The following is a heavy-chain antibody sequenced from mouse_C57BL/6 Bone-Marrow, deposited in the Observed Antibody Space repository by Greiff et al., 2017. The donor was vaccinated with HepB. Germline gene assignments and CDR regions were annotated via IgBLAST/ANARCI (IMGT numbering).Heavy chain of an antibody. CDR3: ARHKVVAKGNFDV. J-gene: IGHJ1*03. V-gene: IGHV5-6*01. Sequence: DVHLVESGGDLVKPGGSLKLSCAASGFTFSSYGMSWVRQTPDKRLEWVATISSGGSYTYYPDSVKGRFTISRDNAKNTLYLQMSSLKSEDTAMYYCARHKVVAKGNFDVWGTGTTVTVSS. CDR1: GFTFSSYG. CDR2: ISSGGSYT. D-gene: IGHD1-1*01.